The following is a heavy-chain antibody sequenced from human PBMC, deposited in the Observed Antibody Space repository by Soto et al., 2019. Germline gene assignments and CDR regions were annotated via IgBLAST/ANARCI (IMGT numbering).Heavy chain of an antibody. V-gene: IGHV3-9*01. Sequence: EVQLVESGGGLVQPGRSLRLSCAVSGFTFDDYAMHWVRQAPGKGLEWVSGISWNSGSIGYADTVRGRFTISRDNAKNSLYLQMNSLRAEDTALYYCTSGRGYNILTGYYPSFDYWGQGTLVTVSS. CDR3: TSGRGYNILTGYYPSFDY. CDR1: GFTFDDYA. CDR2: ISWNSGSI. D-gene: IGHD3-9*01. J-gene: IGHJ4*02.